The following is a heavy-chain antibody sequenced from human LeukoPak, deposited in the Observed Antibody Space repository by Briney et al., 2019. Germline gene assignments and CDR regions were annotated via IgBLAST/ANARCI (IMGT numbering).Heavy chain of an antibody. D-gene: IGHD3-10*01. CDR3: ARDYGHPPPGSIFYYYYGMDV. Sequence: ASVNVSCKASGGTFSSYAISWVRQAPGQGLEWMGRIIPILGIANYAQKFQGRVTITADKSTSTAYMELSSLRSEDTAVYYCARDYGHPPPGSIFYYYYGMDVWGQGTTVTVSS. V-gene: IGHV1-69*04. CDR1: GGTFSSYA. CDR2: IIPILGIA. J-gene: IGHJ6*02.